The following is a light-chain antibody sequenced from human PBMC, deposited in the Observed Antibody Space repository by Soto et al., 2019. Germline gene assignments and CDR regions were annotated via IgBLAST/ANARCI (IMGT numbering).Light chain of an antibody. CDR2: DAS. V-gene: IGKV3-11*01. CDR3: QQYNNRQT. Sequence: EIVLTQSPATLSLSPGERATLSCRASQSVHSYLAWYQQKPGQAPRLLIYDASNRATGIQARFSGSGSGTEFALTISSLQSEDFAVYYSQQYNNRQTFRQRPKV. J-gene: IGKJ1*01. CDR1: QSVHSY.